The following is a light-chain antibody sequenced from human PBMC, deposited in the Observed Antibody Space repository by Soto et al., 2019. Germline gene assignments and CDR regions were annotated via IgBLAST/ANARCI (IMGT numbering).Light chain of an antibody. CDR1: QGISSY. Sequence: DIQLTQSPAFLSASVGDRVTITCRASQGISSYLAWYQQKPGKAPKLLIYAASTLQSGVPSRFSGSGSGTEFTLTFSSLQPEDFAAYYCQQLWTFGQGTKVDIK. CDR3: QQLWT. V-gene: IGKV1-9*01. CDR2: AAS. J-gene: IGKJ1*01.